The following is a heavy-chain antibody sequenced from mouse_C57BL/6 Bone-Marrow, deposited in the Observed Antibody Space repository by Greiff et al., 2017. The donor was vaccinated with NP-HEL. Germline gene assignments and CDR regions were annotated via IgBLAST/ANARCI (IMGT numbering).Heavy chain of an antibody. CDR3: ETIATVVANLYYYAMDY. D-gene: IGHD1-1*01. CDR1: GFTFSDYG. CDR2: VSSGSSTI. V-gene: IGHV5-17*01. J-gene: IGHJ4*01. Sequence: EVQLVESGGGLVKPGGSLKLSCAASGFTFSDYGMPWVRQAPEKGLEWVAYVSSGSSTIYYADTVKGRFTISRDNAKNTLFLQMTSLRTEDTAMYYWETIATVVANLYYYAMDYWGQGTSVTVSS.